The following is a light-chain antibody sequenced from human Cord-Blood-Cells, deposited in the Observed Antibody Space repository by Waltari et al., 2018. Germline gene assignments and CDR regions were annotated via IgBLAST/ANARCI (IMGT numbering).Light chain of an antibody. J-gene: IGKJ4*01. CDR3: QQLNSYPLT. CDR1: QGISSY. Sequence: IQLTQSPSSLSASVGDRVTITCRASQGISSYFAWYQQKQGKAPKLLIYAASTLQSGVPSRFSGSGSGTDVTLTISSLQPEDVATYYCQQLNSYPLTFGGGTKVEIK. CDR2: AAS. V-gene: IGKV1-9*01.